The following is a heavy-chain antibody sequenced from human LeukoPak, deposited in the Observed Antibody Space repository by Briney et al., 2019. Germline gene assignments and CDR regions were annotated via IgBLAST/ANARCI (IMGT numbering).Heavy chain of an antibody. CDR2: IYSSGST. Sequence: SETLSLTCNVSGGSIRGYYWSWIRQPPGKGLEWIGYIYSSGSTNYNPSLKSRVTMSVDTSKNQFSLKVSSVTAADTAVYYCARVGGTGGPDWFDPWGQGTLVTVSS. CDR3: ARVGGTGGPDWFDP. D-gene: IGHD2-15*01. V-gene: IGHV4-59*01. CDR1: GGSIRGYY. J-gene: IGHJ5*02.